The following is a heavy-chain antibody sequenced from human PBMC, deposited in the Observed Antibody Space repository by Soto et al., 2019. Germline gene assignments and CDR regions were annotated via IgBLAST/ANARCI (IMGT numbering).Heavy chain of an antibody. J-gene: IGHJ4*02. CDR1: GYPFISYG. D-gene: IGHD2-2*01. CDR2: ISAYNGDT. V-gene: IGHV1-18*01. CDR3: ARDVAPAAIPLPVDY. Sequence: QVQLVQSGAELRKPGASVKVSCKASGYPFISYGFSWVRQAPGQGLEWLGWISAYNGDTKYEQKFQGRITMTTDTSTSTAYMELRSLKSDATAVYYWARDVAPAAIPLPVDYWGQGTLVTVSS.